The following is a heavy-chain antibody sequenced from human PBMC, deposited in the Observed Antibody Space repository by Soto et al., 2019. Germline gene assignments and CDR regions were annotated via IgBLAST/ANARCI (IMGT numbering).Heavy chain of an antibody. CDR1: GGSFGGYY. V-gene: IGHV4-34*01. J-gene: IGHJ3*02. Sequence: SETLSLTCAVYGGSFGGYYWSWIRQPPGKGLEWIGEINHSGSTNYNPSLKSRVTISVDTSKNQFSLKLSSVTAADTAVYYCARGPIRYCSSTSCPWSDAFDIWGQGTMVTASS. CDR3: ARGPIRYCSSTSCPWSDAFDI. CDR2: INHSGST. D-gene: IGHD2-2*01.